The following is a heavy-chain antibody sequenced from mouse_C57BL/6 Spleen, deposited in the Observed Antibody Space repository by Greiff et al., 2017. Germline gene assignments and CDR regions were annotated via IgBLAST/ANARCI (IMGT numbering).Heavy chain of an antibody. CDR1: GYTFTSYW. CDR3: ARGGVPYYYAMDY. CDR2: IDPSDSYT. V-gene: IGHV1-69*01. D-gene: IGHD5-1*01. Sequence: VQLQQPGAELVMPGASVKLSCKASGYTFTSYWMHWVKQRPGQGLEWIGEIDPSDSYTNYNQKFKGKSTLTVDKSSSTAYMQLSSLTSEDSAVYYCARGGVPYYYAMDYWGQGTSVTVSS. J-gene: IGHJ4*01.